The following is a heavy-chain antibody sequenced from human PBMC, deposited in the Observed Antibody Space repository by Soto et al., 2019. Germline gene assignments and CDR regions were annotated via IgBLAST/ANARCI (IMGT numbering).Heavy chain of an antibody. CDR1: GFTFSSYW. D-gene: IGHD2-8*02. J-gene: IGHJ4*02. CDR2: IKTDGGEE. CDR3: ATYSDCTGGGCSVNPDH. V-gene: IGHV3-7*01. Sequence: DVHLVESGGGLVQPGGSLRLSCLTSGFTFSSYWMSWVRQAPGKGLEWVATIKTDGGEEYYVDSVRGRFTISRDNARDSLLLQMNGLRVEDTAVYYCATYSDCTGGGCSVNPDHWGQGTLVTVSS.